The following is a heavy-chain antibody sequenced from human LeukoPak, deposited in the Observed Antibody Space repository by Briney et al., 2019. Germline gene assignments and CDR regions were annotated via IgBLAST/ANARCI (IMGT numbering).Heavy chain of an antibody. V-gene: IGHV3-23*01. D-gene: IGHD6-13*01. CDR1: GFTFSNYA. J-gene: IGHJ5*02. Sequence: GGSLRLSCASSGFTFSNYAMSCVRQAPGQGLKSLSGISASGGGTYYADSVKGRFTISRDNSKNTLYLQMNSLRAEDTAVYYCAKLQRIAAAGEDWFDPWGQGTLVTVSS. CDR3: AKLQRIAAAGEDWFDP. CDR2: ISASGGGT.